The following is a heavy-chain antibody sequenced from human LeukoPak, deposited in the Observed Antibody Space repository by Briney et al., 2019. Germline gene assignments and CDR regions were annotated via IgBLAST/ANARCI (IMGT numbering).Heavy chain of an antibody. D-gene: IGHD1-26*01. V-gene: IGHV3-7*01. CDR2: IKQDGSEK. CDR3: ARARDLRELRYYFDY. CDR1: GFTFSSYW. Sequence: PGGSLRLSCAASGFTFSSYWMSWVRQPPGKGLEWVANIKQDGSEKYYVDSVKGRFTISRDNAKNSLYLQMNNLRAEDTAVYYCARARDLRELRYYFDYWGQGTLVTVSS. J-gene: IGHJ4*02.